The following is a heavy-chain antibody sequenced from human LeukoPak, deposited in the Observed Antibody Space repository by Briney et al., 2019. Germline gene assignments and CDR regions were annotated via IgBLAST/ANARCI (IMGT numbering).Heavy chain of an antibody. CDR3: ARGDSGSYYDSSGSLSYYFDF. J-gene: IGHJ4*02. CDR1: GYSSSSGDY. Sequence: SETLSLNSTVSGYSSSSGDYWGWSRQPPGKGLEWIGSIYHSGSTYYNPSLKSRVTISVDTSKKQFSLKLSSVTAADTAVYYCARGDSGSYYDSSGSLSYYFDFWGQGNLVTVSS. D-gene: IGHD3-22*01. V-gene: IGHV4-38-2*02. CDR2: IYHSGST.